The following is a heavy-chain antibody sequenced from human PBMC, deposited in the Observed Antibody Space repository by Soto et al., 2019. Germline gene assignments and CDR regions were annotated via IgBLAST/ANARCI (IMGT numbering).Heavy chain of an antibody. J-gene: IGHJ6*03. CDR2: IRSKAYGGTT. Sequence: ALRLSCTASGFTFGDYAMSWFRQAPGKGLEWVGFIRSKAYGGTTEYAASVKGRFTISRDDSKSIAYLQMNSLKTEDTAVYYCTRARALWFGESYRYMDVWGKGTTVTVSS. D-gene: IGHD3-10*01. CDR3: TRARALWFGESYRYMDV. CDR1: GFTFGDYA. V-gene: IGHV3-49*03.